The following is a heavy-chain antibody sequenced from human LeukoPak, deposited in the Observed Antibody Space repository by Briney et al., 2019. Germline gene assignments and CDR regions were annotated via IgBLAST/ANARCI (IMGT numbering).Heavy chain of an antibody. J-gene: IGHJ4*02. CDR1: GGSISSYY. Sequence: PSETLSLTCTVSGGSISSYYWSWIRQPPGKGLEWIGEINHSGSTNYNPSLKSRVTISVDTSKNQFSLKLSSVTAADTAVYYCARGRRRWDIVVVPAAQFDYWGQGTLVTVSS. V-gene: IGHV4-34*01. CDR3: ARGRRRWDIVVVPAAQFDY. D-gene: IGHD2-2*01. CDR2: INHSGST.